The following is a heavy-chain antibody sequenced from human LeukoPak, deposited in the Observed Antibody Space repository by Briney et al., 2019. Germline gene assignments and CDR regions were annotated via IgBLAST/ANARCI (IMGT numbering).Heavy chain of an antibody. J-gene: IGHJ4*02. CDR2: ISWNSGII. V-gene: IGHV3-20*04. CDR1: GFPFDDYG. CDR3: ARDLFIDY. Sequence: PGGSLRLSCVASGFPFDDYGMFWVRQSPGKGLEWVSSISWNSGIIDYADSVKGRFTISRDNAKNSLYLQMNSLRAEDTAVYYCARDLFIDYWGQGTLVTVSS.